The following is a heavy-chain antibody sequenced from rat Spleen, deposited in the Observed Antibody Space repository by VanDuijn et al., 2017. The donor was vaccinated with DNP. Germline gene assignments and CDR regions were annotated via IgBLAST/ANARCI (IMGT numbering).Heavy chain of an antibody. CDR2: ISYDGGTT. CDR3: AIYFYSGDDWFGY. D-gene: IGHD1-1*01. CDR1: GFTFSDYY. V-gene: IGHV5-20*01. Sequence: EVQLVESGGGLVQPGRSLKLSCAASGFTFSDYYMAWVRQAPTKGLEWVAYISYDGGTTYHGDSVRGRFTISRDIATSTLYLQINGLRSEDTATYYCAIYFYSGDDWFGYWGQGTLVTVSS. J-gene: IGHJ3*01.